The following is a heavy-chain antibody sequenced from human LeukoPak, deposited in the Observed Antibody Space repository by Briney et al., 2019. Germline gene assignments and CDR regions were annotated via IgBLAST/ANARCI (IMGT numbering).Heavy chain of an antibody. D-gene: IGHD6-19*01. J-gene: IGHJ4*02. CDR1: GFTISNYW. CDR2: IKGDGSEK. V-gene: IGHV3-7*01. CDR3: AKQAGVY. Sequence: PGGSLRLSCAASGFTISNYWMTWYRQAPRKGLEWVASIKGDGSEKNYVDSVKGRFTISRDDAKNSLYLQMNSLRVEDTAAYYCAKQAGVYWGQGSLVTVSS.